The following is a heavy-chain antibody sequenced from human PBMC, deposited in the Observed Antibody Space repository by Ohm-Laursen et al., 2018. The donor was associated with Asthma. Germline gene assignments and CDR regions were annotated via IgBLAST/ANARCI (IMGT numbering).Heavy chain of an antibody. Sequence: SLRLSCAAPGLTFNDNYMSWLRQAPGKGLESIAYISPSGRDIMYADSVKGRFTISRDNARSSLYLQMNSLRADDTAVYYCSRDPRRLSSWGQGTRVTVSS. CDR3: SRDPRRLSS. J-gene: IGHJ6*02. D-gene: IGHD4/OR15-4a*01. V-gene: IGHV3-11*01. CDR2: ISPSGRDI. CDR1: GLTFNDNY.